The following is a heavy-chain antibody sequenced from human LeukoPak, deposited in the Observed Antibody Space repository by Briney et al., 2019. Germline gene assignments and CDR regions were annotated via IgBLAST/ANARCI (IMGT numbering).Heavy chain of an antibody. CDR3: ANTTRVAPDGRAEYFQH. CDR2: RYVGGRD. J-gene: IGHJ1*01. CDR1: GGSISSYS. D-gene: IGHD5-12*01. V-gene: IGHV4-59*03. Sequence: RSSETLSLTCTVSGGSISSYSWSWIRQPPGKGLEWIGCRYVGGRDLYNPSLKSRGTRSVDASEKQISLSLRSVTAADTAMYYCANTTRVAPDGRAEYFQHWGQGTLAIVSS.